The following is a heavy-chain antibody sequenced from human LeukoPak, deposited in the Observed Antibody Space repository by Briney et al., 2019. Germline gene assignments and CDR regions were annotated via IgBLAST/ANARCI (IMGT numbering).Heavy chain of an antibody. CDR3: ARGRTYYYYMDV. V-gene: IGHV4-61*02. CDR1: GGSISSGSYY. Sequence: SQTLSLTCTVSGGSISSGSYYWSWIRQPAGKGLEWIGRIYTSGSTNYNPSLKSRVTISVDTSKNQFSLKLSSVTAADTAVYYCARGRTYYYYMDVWGKGTTVTVSS. J-gene: IGHJ6*03. CDR2: IYTSGST.